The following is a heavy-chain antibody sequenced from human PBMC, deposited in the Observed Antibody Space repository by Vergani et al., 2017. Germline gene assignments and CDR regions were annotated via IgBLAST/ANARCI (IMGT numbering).Heavy chain of an antibody. CDR2: IYYSGST. CDR1: AGSISSGDYY. CDR3: AREGLHSGSGSYNDY. J-gene: IGHJ4*02. V-gene: IGHV4-30-4*08. Sequence: QVQLQQWGAGLVKPSQTLSLTCTVSAGSISSGDYYWSWIRQPPGKGLEWIGYIYYSGSTYYNPSLKSRITMSVDTSKNQFSLRLSSVTAADTAMYYCAREGLHSGSGSYNDYWGQGTLVTVSS. D-gene: IGHD3-10*01.